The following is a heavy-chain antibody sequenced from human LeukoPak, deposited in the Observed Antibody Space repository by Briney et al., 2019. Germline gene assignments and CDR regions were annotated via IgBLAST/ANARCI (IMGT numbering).Heavy chain of an antibody. Sequence: GESLKISSKGSGYSFTSYWIGWVRQMPGKGLEWMGIIYPGDSDTRYSPSFQGQVTIPADKSISTAYLQWSSLKASDTAMYYCARHVSSGSYPRLGFDPWGQGTLVTVSS. CDR2: IYPGDSDT. J-gene: IGHJ5*02. D-gene: IGHD1-26*01. CDR3: ARHVSSGSYPRLGFDP. V-gene: IGHV5-51*01. CDR1: GYSFTSYW.